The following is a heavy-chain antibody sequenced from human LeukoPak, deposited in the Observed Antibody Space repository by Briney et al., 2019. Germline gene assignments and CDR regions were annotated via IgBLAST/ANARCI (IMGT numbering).Heavy chain of an antibody. CDR3: ARGLWSAHRREYYFDS. CDR2: INAGNGDT. V-gene: IGHV1-3*01. J-gene: IGHJ4*02. Sequence: ASVKVSCKASGYTFANYAVNWLRQAPGQRLEWMGWINAGNGDTKFSQNYQARVTITRDASASTAYMELSSLTSEDTAVYFCARGLWSAHRREYYFDSWGQGTLVTVSS. CDR1: GYTFANYA. D-gene: IGHD3-3*01.